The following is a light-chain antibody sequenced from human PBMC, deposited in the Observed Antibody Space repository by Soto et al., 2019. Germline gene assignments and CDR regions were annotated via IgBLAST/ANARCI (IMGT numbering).Light chain of an antibody. V-gene: IGLV2-14*01. CDR2: GVT. J-gene: IGLJ1*01. CDR3: FSHRSGDXHV. Sequence: QSVLTQPASVSGSPGQSITISCTGTSSDIGAYNYVSWYQQYPGKAPKLMIYGVTNRPSGVSNRFSGSKTGNTASLTISGLQAEDEADYYCFSHRSGDXHVFGTGTKV. CDR1: SSDIGAYNY.